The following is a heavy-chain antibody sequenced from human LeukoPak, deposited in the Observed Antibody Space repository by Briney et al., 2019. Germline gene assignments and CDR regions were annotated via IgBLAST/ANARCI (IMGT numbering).Heavy chain of an antibody. CDR3: AKGLYHYFGSGSYALEY. V-gene: IGHV3-23*01. CDR2: ISGSGTGA. D-gene: IGHD3-10*01. J-gene: IGHJ4*02. Sequence: GGSLRLSCAASGFTFSKYAMSWVRQAPGKGLEWVAAISGSGTGADYADSVKGRFTISRDNSKNTLHLQVSSLRVDDTAVYYCAKGLYHYFGSGSYALEYWGQGTQVTVSS. CDR1: GFTFSKYA.